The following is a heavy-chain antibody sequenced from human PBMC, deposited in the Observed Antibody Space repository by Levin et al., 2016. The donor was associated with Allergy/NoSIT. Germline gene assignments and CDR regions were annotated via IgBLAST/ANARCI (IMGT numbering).Heavy chain of an antibody. D-gene: IGHD2-2*01. V-gene: IGHV3-30*04. CDR2: ISYDGSNK. CDR3: ASYQRGAFDI. Sequence: WIRQPPGKGLEWVAVISYDGSNKYYADSVKGRFTISRDNSKNTLYLQMNSLRAEDTAVYYCASYQRGAFDIWGQGTMVTVSS. J-gene: IGHJ3*02.